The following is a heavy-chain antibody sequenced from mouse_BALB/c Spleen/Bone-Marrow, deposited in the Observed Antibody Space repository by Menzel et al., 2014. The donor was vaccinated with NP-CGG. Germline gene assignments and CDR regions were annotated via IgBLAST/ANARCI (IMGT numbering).Heavy chain of an antibody. CDR3: AREGAYDYEIFDY. J-gene: IGHJ2*01. V-gene: IGHV1-18*01. CDR2: INPYNGGT. Sequence: VHVKQSGPELVKPGASMKISCKASGYSFTGYTMNWVKQSHGKNLEWIGLINPYNGGTSYNQKFKGKATLTVDKSSSTAYMELLSLTSEDSAVYYCAREGAYDYEIFDYWGQGTTLTVSS. CDR1: GYSFTGYT. D-gene: IGHD2-4*01.